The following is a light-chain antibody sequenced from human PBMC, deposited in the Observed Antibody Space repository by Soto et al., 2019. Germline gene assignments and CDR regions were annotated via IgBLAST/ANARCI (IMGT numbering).Light chain of an antibody. CDR2: YNN. CDR1: NSNIASNT. V-gene: IGLV1-44*01. J-gene: IGLJ1*01. Sequence: QSVLTQPPPASETPGQTVSISCSGSNSNIASNTVNWYQHLPGTAPKLLIYYNNQRPSGVPDRFSGSKSGTSASLAISGLQSEDESDYYCAAWDATLKRYVFGTGTKVTVL. CDR3: AAWDATLKRYV.